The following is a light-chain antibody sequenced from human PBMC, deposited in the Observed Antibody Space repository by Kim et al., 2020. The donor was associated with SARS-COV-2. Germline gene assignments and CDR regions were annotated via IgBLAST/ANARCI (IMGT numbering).Light chain of an antibody. V-gene: IGLV2-23*01. J-gene: IGLJ1*01. CDR1: TNDVGNSNV. Sequence: QSALTQPASVSGSPGQSITISCTGTTNDVGNSNVVSWYQQYPGGVPQIIIYEATKRPSGVSNRFSGSKSGNTASLTISGLQPEDEADYHCCSYTRDRTYVFGTGTKVTVL. CDR3: CSYTRDRTYV. CDR2: EAT.